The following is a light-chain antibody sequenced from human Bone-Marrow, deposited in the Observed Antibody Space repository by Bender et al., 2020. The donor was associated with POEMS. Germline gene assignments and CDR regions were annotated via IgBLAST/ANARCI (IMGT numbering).Light chain of an antibody. J-gene: IGLJ2*01. Sequence: QSALTQPRSVSGSPGQSVTISCTGSSSDVGAYNHVSWYQQHPGKVPQLLIYDVTKRPSGVPDRFSGAKSGKTASLTISGLQAEDEADYYCCLYAGYRSPFGGGTKLTVL. CDR3: CLYAGYRSP. CDR1: SSDVGAYNH. CDR2: DVT. V-gene: IGLV2-11*01.